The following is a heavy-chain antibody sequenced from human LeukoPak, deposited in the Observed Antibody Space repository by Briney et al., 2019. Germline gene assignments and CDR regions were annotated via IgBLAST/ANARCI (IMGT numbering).Heavy chain of an antibody. Sequence: GGPLRLSRAAPGITFSNYNMNWVRQAPGKGLEWISSITSSSSYTFYADSVKGRFTISRDNSKNTLYLQMNSLRAEDTAVYYCAKDTGLRYFDRLDYWGQGTLVTVSS. CDR3: AKDTGLRYFDRLDY. J-gene: IGHJ4*02. CDR2: ITSSSSYT. V-gene: IGHV3-21*04. D-gene: IGHD3-9*01. CDR1: GITFSNYN.